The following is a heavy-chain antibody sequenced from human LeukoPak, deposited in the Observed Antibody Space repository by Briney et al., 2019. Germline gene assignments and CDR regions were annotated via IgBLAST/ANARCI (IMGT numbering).Heavy chain of an antibody. Sequence: GASVKVSCKASGYTFTNYYIHWVRQAPGQGLEWMGMINPSGGRTTYAKKFQGRVTMTRDTSTNTVYTELSSLRSDDTAVYYCARDLRYSSGWSASGMDVWGKGTTVTISS. CDR1: GYTFTNYY. V-gene: IGHV1-46*01. CDR3: ARDLRYSSGWSASGMDV. J-gene: IGHJ6*03. D-gene: IGHD6-19*01. CDR2: INPSGGRT.